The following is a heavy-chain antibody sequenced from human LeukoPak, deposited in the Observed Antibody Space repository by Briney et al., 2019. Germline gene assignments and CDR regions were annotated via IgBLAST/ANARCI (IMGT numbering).Heavy chain of an antibody. D-gene: IGHD3-10*01. CDR1: GVTVSTNY. Sequence: GGSLRLSCAASGVTVSTNYMSWVRQAPGKGLEWVSILYSIGTTYYRDSVKGRFTISRDNSKNTLHLQMNSLRAEDTAVYYCARDPRQLLWFGPAGHYGMDVWGQGTTVTVSS. CDR3: ARDPRQLLWFGPAGHYGMDV. CDR2: LYSIGTT. V-gene: IGHV3-53*01. J-gene: IGHJ6*02.